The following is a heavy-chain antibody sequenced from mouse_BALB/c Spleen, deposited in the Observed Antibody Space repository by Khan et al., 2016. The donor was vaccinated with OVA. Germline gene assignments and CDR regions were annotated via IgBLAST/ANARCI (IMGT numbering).Heavy chain of an antibody. CDR3: TGSGYGTFAN. Sequence: QVQLQQSGAELVKPGASVRLSCKASGYTFTSYYLYWVKQRPGQGLEWIGDINPNNGGTNFNEKFRTKATLTVDKSSNTAYMELSRLTSEDSAVYYCTGSGYGTFANWGQGTLVTVSA. CDR2: INPNNGGT. J-gene: IGHJ3*01. D-gene: IGHD1-1*02. CDR1: GYTFTSYY. V-gene: IGHV1S81*02.